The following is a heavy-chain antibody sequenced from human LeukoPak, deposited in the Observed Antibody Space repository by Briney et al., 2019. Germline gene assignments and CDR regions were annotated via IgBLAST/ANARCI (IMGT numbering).Heavy chain of an antibody. CDR1: GVTFSNYA. Sequence: GGSLRLSCAASGVTFSNYAMTWVRQAPGKGLEWVSSINGAGSDTYYADSVKGRFTISRDNSKNTLYLQMNSLRAEDTAVYYCAKDPPTSGNYFDYWGQGTLVTVSS. D-gene: IGHD1-14*01. CDR2: INGAGSDT. CDR3: AKDPPTSGNYFDY. J-gene: IGHJ4*02. V-gene: IGHV3-23*01.